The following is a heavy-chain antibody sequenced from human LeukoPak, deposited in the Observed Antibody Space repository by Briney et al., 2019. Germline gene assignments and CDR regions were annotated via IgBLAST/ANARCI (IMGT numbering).Heavy chain of an antibody. D-gene: IGHD6-13*01. V-gene: IGHV4-38-2*02. CDR1: GYSISSGYY. J-gene: IGHJ5*02. CDR2: IYHTGST. Sequence: LETLSLTCTVSGYSISSGYYWAWLRQPPGKGLEWIGNIYHTGSTYYNPSLKSRVTISVDTSRNQFSLKLNSVTAADTAVYYRARGYSSSWYLNWFDPWGQGTLVTVSS. CDR3: ARGYSSSWYLNWFDP.